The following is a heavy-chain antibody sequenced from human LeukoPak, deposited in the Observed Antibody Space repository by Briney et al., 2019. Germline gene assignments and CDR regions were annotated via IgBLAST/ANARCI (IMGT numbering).Heavy chain of an antibody. CDR3: ARDVYYYDSSGYHNWFDP. CDR1: GFTFSTFS. CDR2: ISSGSTYT. D-gene: IGHD3-22*01. J-gene: IGHJ5*02. Sequence: GGSLRLSCAVSGFTFSTFSMNWVRQAPGKGLEWVSSISSGSTYTYYADSVKGRFTISRDNAKNSLYLQMNSLRAEDTAVYYCARDVYYYDSSGYHNWFDPWGQGTLVTVSS. V-gene: IGHV3-21*01.